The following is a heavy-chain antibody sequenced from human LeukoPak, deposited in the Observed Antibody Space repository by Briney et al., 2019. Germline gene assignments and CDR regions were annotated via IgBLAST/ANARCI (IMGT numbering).Heavy chain of an antibody. V-gene: IGHV3-21*01. Sequence: GGSLRLSCAVSGFTFSTYSMTWVRQAPGKGLEWVSSISSSSRNTYYTDSVKGRFTISRDNAKNSLYLQMSSLRAEDTAVYYCARGGTFGVDISDYWGQGTLVTVFS. CDR1: GFTFSTYS. CDR3: ARGGTFGVDISDY. D-gene: IGHD3-3*01. J-gene: IGHJ4*02. CDR2: ISSSSRNT.